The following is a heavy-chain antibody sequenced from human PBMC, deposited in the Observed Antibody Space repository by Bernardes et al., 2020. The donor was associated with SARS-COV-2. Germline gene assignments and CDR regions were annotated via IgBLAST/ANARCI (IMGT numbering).Heavy chain of an antibody. Sequence: PQSLSPTCVMFGGSLSGYYWNWIRQPPGKGLEWIGEINYSGSTNYHPSLKSRVTISIDTSKNQFSLTLSSVTAADTAVYDCARAVWGIWHYDLWGRGTLVTGSS. D-gene: IGHD3-16*01. CDR1: GGSLSGYY. CDR2: INYSGST. CDR3: ARAVWGIWHYDL. V-gene: IGHV4-34*01. J-gene: IGHJ2*01.